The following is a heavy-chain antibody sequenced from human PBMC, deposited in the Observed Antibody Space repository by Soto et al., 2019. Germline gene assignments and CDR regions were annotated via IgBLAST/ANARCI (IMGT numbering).Heavy chain of an antibody. CDR1: GFTFSSYA. CDR2: ISGSGGST. V-gene: IGHV3-23*01. D-gene: IGHD6-19*01. J-gene: IGHJ4*02. Sequence: EVQLLESGGGLVQPGGSLRLSCAASGFTFSSYAMSWVRQAPGKGLEWVSAISGSGGSTYYADSVKGRFTISRDNSKNTLERQRNSLRAEDTAVYYCARSGSGWYYFDYWGQGTLVTVSS. CDR3: ARSGSGWYYFDY.